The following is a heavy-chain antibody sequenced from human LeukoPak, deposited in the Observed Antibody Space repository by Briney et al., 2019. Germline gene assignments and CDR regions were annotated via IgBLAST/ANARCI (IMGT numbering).Heavy chain of an antibody. CDR3: ARRRRFGELFDY. D-gene: IGHD3-10*01. CDR1: GGSISSSSYY. V-gene: IGHV4-39*07. CDR2: IYYSGST. J-gene: IGHJ4*02. Sequence: PSETLSLTCTVSGGSISSSSYYWGWIRQPPGKGLEWIGSIYYSGSTNYNPSLKSRVTISVDTSKNQFSLKLSSVTAADTAVYYCARRRRFGELFDYWGQGTLVTVSS.